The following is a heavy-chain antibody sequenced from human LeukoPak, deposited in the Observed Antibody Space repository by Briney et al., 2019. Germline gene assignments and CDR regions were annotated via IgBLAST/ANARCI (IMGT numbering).Heavy chain of an antibody. Sequence: MSSETLSLTCVVSGGSISSGGYSWSWIRQPPGKGLEWIGYISHGESTYYNSSLKSRVTISLDRSKNQFSLKLSSVTAADTAVYYCARVQDYYDSSGYCYWFDPWGQGTLVTVSS. V-gene: IGHV4-30-2*01. J-gene: IGHJ5*02. CDR2: ISHGEST. D-gene: IGHD3-22*01. CDR1: GGSISSGGYS. CDR3: ARVQDYYDSSGYCYWFDP.